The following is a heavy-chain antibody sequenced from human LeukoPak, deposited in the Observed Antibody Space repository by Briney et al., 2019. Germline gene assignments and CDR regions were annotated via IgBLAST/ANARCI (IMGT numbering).Heavy chain of an antibody. CDR3: ARDNGYDFWSGYPGGFQH. J-gene: IGHJ1*01. Sequence: ASVKVSCKASGYTFTSYGISWVRQAPGQGHEWRGWISAYNGNTNYAQKLQGRVTMTTDTSTSTAYMELRSLRSDDTAVYYCARDNGYDFWSGYPGGFQHWGQGTLVTVSS. CDR2: ISAYNGNT. CDR1: GYTFTSYG. D-gene: IGHD3-3*01. V-gene: IGHV1-18*01.